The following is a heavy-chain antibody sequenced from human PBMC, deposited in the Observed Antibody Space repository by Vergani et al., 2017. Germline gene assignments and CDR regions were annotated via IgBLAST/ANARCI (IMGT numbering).Heavy chain of an antibody. J-gene: IGHJ4*02. CDR1: GFTFSSYG. D-gene: IGHD2-15*01. Sequence: QVQLVESGGGVVQPGGSLRLSCAASGFTFSSYGMHWVRQAPGEGLEWGAVISYDGSNKYYADSVKGRFTISRDNSKNTLYLQMNSLRAEDTAVYYCAKDPLDCSGGSCYSGHFDYWGQGTLVTVSS. CDR3: AKDPLDCSGGSCYSGHFDY. CDR2: ISYDGSNK. V-gene: IGHV3-30*18.